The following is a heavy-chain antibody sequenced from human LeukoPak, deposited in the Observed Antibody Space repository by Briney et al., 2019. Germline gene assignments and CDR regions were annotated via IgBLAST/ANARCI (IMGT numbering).Heavy chain of an antibody. D-gene: IGHD3-16*01. V-gene: IGHV3-74*01. CDR1: GFTFSSTW. J-gene: IGHJ4*02. Sequence: PGGSLRLSCIGSGFTFSSTWMHWVRQAPGKGLVWLSRMNSDGTTINYADSVKGRFTISRDNAKNTLYLQMSSLGADDTAVYYRATAGYYRFDYWGQGTLVTVSS. CDR3: ATAGYYRFDY. CDR2: MNSDGTTI.